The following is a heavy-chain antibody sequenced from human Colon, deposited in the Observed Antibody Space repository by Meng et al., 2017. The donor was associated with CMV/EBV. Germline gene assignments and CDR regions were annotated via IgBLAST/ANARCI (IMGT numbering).Heavy chain of an antibody. CDR3: AKGAASGVTAPDY. Sequence: GESLKISCAASGFTFSGSWMHWVRQAPGKGLVWVSRIRGNGGGAAYADSVRARFTISRDNSKNTLYLQMNSLRAEDTAVYYCAKGAASGVTAPDYWGQGTLVTVSS. V-gene: IGHV3-23*01. J-gene: IGHJ4*02. CDR2: IRGNGGGA. CDR1: GFTFSGSW. D-gene: IGHD2-21*02.